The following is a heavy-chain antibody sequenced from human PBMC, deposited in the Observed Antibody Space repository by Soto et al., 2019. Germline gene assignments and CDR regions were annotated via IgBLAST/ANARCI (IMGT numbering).Heavy chain of an antibody. Sequence: PSETLSLTCTVSGGSISSSSYYWGWIRQPPGKGLEWIGSIYYSGSTYYNPSLKSRVTISVDTSKSQFSLKLSSVTAADTAVYYCASTTSTRITIFGVVIGSGYFDYWGQGTLVTVSS. V-gene: IGHV4-39*01. CDR1: GGSISSSSYY. J-gene: IGHJ4*02. CDR2: IYYSGST. CDR3: ASTTSTRITIFGVVIGSGYFDY. D-gene: IGHD3-3*01.